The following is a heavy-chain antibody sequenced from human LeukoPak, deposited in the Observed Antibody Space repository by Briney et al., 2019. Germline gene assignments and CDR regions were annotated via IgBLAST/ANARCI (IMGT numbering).Heavy chain of an antibody. J-gene: IGHJ4*02. Sequence: VLSGLNLSCYIMIWLRPPPAKGREWVSSISTNSSYKYYTDAVMGRFTITRDNAKNSRYLQTNSLRAEDTAVYYCARLRAGTYYWGQGTLVTVSS. CDR3: ARLRAGTYY. V-gene: IGHV3-21*01. D-gene: IGHD1-1*01. CDR1: GLNLSCYI. CDR2: ISTNSSYK.